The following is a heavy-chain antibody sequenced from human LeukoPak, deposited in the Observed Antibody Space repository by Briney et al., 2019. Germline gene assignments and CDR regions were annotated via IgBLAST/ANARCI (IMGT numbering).Heavy chain of an antibody. Sequence: ASVKVSCKHSFTVHNIHWVRQAPGQGLEWMGIINPSGGSTSYAQKFQGRVTMTRDTSTTTVYMELSSLRSEDTAVYYCARDEYCSGGSCYSGWYDPWGQGTLVTVSS. J-gene: IGHJ5*02. CDR1: SFTVHN. D-gene: IGHD2-15*01. CDR3: ARDEYCSGGSCYSGWYDP. V-gene: IGHV1-46*01. CDR2: INPSGGST.